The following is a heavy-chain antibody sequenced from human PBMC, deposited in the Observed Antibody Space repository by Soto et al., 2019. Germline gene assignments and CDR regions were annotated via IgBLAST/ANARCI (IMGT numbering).Heavy chain of an antibody. J-gene: IGHJ4*02. D-gene: IGHD2-2*01. V-gene: IGHV4-31*03. Sequence: SETLSLTCTVSGGSISSGDYYWSWIRQHPGKGLEWIGYIYYTGSTHYNPSLKSRATMSVDTSKSQFSLKLSSVTAADTAVYYCARYCSDTSCRSFDYWGQGTLVTVPQ. CDR2: IYYTGST. CDR1: GGSISSGDYY. CDR3: ARYCSDTSCRSFDY.